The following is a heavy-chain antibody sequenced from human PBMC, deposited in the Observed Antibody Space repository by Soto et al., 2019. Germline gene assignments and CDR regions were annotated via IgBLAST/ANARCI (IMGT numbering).Heavy chain of an antibody. Sequence: SETLSLTCTVSGVSIISSSYYWVLIRQPPGKGLEWIGSIYYSGSTYYNPSLKSRVTISVDTSKNQFSLKLSSVTAADTAVYYCARRYERLTGRVTTTWFDPWGQRTLVTVAS. CDR2: IYYSGST. D-gene: IGHD3-9*01. V-gene: IGHV4-39*01. J-gene: IGHJ5*02. CDR1: GVSIISSSYY. CDR3: ARRYERLTGRVTTTWFDP.